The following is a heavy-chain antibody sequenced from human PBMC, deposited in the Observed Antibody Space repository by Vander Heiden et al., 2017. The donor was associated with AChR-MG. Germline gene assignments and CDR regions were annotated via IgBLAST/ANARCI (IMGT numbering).Heavy chain of an antibody. CDR3: AKRPLGAAFDI. J-gene: IGHJ3*02. V-gene: IGHV3-23*01. D-gene: IGHD7-27*01. Sequence: EVQLLESGGDLIQLGESLSLSCVASGFTFTSYGMTWLRQAPGKGLEWVASISGSGATTYYADSVKGRFTISRDNSKNTLYLQINSLRVEDTAVYFCAKRPLGAAFDIWGQGTMVTVSS. CDR2: ISGSGATT. CDR1: GFTFTSYG.